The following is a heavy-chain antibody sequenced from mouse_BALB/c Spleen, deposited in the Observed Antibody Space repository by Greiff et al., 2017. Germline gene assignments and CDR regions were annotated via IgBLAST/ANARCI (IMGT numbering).Heavy chain of an antibody. V-gene: IGHV14-1*02. Sequence: VQLQQSGAELVRPGALVKLSCKASGFNIKDYYMHWVKQRPEQGLEWIGRIDPANGNTKYDPKFQGKATITADTSSNTAYLQLSSLTSEDTAVYYCARGDYALFDYWGQGTTLTVSS. D-gene: IGHD2-4*01. CDR2: IDPANGNT. CDR1: GFNIKDYY. J-gene: IGHJ2*01. CDR3: ARGDYALFDY.